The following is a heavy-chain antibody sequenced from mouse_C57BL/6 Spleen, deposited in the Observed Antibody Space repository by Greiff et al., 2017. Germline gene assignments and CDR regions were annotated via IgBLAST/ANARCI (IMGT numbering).Heavy chain of an antibody. V-gene: IGHV5-6*01. J-gene: IGHJ4*01. D-gene: IGHD2-5*01. CDR2: ISRGGSYT. Sequence: EVKLVESGGDLVKPGGSLKLSCAASGFTFTSYGMSWVRQTPDKRLEWVATISRGGSYTYYPDSVKGRFTISRDNAKNTVYLQMSSLKSEDTAMYYCARHPCSNYDAMDYWGQGTSVTVSS. CDR3: ARHPCSNYDAMDY. CDR1: GFTFTSYG.